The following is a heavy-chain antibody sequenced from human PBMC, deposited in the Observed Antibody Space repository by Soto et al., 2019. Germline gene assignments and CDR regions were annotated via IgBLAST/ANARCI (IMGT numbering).Heavy chain of an antibody. CDR1: GGSLSGYY. CDR2: VKDGGHT. D-gene: IGHD5-12*01. Sequence: QVQLQQWGAGLLKPSETLSLNCAVTGGSLSGYYWSWIRQPPGKGLEWIGEVKDGGHTNYSPSLRGRVTVDSDTSNNQFSLRLNSVTAADTGVYYCARGQGGVVATHWDQGSLVTVYS. V-gene: IGHV4-34*01. CDR3: ARGQGGVVATH. J-gene: IGHJ4*02.